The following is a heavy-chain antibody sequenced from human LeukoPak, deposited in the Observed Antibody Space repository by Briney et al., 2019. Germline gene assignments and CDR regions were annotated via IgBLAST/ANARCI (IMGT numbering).Heavy chain of an antibody. D-gene: IGHD6-19*01. J-gene: IGHJ6*03. CDR2: INHSGST. CDR1: GGSFSGYC. V-gene: IGHV4-34*01. CDR3: ARGRIAVYYYYYYMDV. Sequence: KPSETLSLTCAVYGGSFSGYCWSWIRQPPGKGLEWIGEINHSGSTNYNPSLKSRVTISVDTSKNQFSLKLSSVTAADTAVYYCARGRIAVYYYYYYMDVWSKGTTVTVSS.